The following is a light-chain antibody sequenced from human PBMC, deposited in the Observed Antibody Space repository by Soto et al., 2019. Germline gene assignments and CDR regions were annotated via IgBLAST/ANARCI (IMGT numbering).Light chain of an antibody. CDR1: SSDVGGYKY. V-gene: IGLV2-8*01. CDR3: SSYAGSSNV. Sequence: QSALTQPASVSGSPGQSITIACTGTSSDVGGYKYVSWYQQHPGKAPKLMIYEVNKRPSGVPDRFSGSKSGNTASLTVSGLQAEDEADYYCSSYAGSSNVFGTGTNVTVL. J-gene: IGLJ1*01. CDR2: EVN.